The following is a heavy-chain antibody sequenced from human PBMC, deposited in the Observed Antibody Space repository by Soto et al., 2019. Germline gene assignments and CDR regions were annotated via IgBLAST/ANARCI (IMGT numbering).Heavy chain of an antibody. J-gene: IGHJ4*02. CDR1: GFTSRIYS. CDR2: MTSDTKTI. V-gene: IGHV3-48*02. D-gene: IGHD6-19*01. Sequence: EVQLVESGGGLVQPGGSLRLSCAASGFTSRIYSMNWVRQAPGKGLEWISYMTSDTKTIKYADSVKGRFTITRDNDKNAVYLQMTSLKDEDTAVYYCAISVEGHFDYWGQGTLVTVSS. CDR3: AISVEGHFDY.